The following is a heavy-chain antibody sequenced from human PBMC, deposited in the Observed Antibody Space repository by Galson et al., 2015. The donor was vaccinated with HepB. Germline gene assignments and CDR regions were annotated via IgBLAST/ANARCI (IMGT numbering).Heavy chain of an antibody. CDR2: ISSSSSTI. J-gene: IGHJ2*01. V-gene: IGHV3-48*01. CDR3: AREYCGGDCYWYPWYFDL. Sequence: SLRLSCAASGFTFSSYSMNWVRQAPGKGLEWVSYISSSSSTIYYADSVKGRFTISRDNAKNSLYLQMNSLRAEDTAVYYCAREYCGGDCYWYPWYFDLWGRGTLVTVSS. D-gene: IGHD2-21*02. CDR1: GFTFSSYS.